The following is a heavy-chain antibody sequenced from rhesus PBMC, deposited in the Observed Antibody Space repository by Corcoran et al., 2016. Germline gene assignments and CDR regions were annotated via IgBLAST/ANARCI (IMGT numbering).Heavy chain of an antibody. D-gene: IGHD4-29*01. V-gene: IGHV4-80*01. CDR2: INGNIAKT. CDR3: ERDMKYGNFYGLDS. Sequence: QVQLQESGPGLVKPSETLSLTCAVSGASISTYWWSWIRQSPGKGLEWIGEINGNIAKTYYNPSLTSRVTISKDASKNQFSLKANSVTAADTAVYYCERDMKYGNFYGLDSWGQGVVVTVSS. CDR1: GASISTYW. J-gene: IGHJ6*01.